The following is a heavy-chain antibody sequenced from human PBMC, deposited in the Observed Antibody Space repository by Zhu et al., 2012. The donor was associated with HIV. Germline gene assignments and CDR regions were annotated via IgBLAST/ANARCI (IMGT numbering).Heavy chain of an antibody. CDR3: ARSRQRWLQYYHYGMDV. D-gene: IGHD5-24*01. Sequence: QVQLQESGPGLVKPSETLSLTCTVSDGSIRSHYWSWIRQPPGKGLEWIGDIYHSGSTNYNPSLKSRVTISVDTSKNQFSLKVRSVTAADTAVYYCARSRQRWLQYYHYGMDVWAKGPRSPSS. V-gene: IGHV4-59*11. CDR2: IYHSGST. J-gene: IGHJ6*02. CDR1: DGSIRSHY.